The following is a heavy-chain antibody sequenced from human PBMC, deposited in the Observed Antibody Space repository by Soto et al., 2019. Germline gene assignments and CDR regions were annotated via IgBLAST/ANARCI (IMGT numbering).Heavy chain of an antibody. CDR3: AREEQQLVRLGYYYYGMDV. CDR2: ISSSSSTI. CDR1: GFTFSSYS. V-gene: IGHV3-48*02. D-gene: IGHD6-13*01. J-gene: IGHJ6*02. Sequence: GGSLRLSCAASGFTFSSYSMNWVRQAPGKGLEWVSYISSSSSTIYYADSVKGRFTISRDNAKNSLYLQMNSLRDEDTAVYYCAREEQQLVRLGYYYYGMDVWGQGTTVTVSS.